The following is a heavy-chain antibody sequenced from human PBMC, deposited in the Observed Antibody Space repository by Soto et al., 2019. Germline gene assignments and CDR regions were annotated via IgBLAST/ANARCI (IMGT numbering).Heavy chain of an antibody. CDR3: ARDRPYRY. Sequence: PGESLKISCKGSGYSFTTNWIGWVRQMPGKGLEWMGVIYPGDSDTRYSPSFQGQVAISADKSINTAYLQWGSLKASDTAMYYCARDRPYRYWGQGTLVTVSS. CDR2: IYPGDSDT. D-gene: IGHD3-16*02. V-gene: IGHV5-51*01. CDR1: GYSFTTNW. J-gene: IGHJ4*02.